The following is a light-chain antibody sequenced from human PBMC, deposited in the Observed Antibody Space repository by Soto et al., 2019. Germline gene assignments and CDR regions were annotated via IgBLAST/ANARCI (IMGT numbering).Light chain of an antibody. CDR1: QTISNW. J-gene: IGKJ5*01. CDR3: QQLHSYPFT. Sequence: GDRVPITCRASQTISNWLAWYQQKPGKAPKLLIYKASSLESGVPSRFSGSGSGTDFTLTINSLQPEDFATYYCQQLHSYPFTFGQGGRLEVK. V-gene: IGKV1-5*03. CDR2: KAS.